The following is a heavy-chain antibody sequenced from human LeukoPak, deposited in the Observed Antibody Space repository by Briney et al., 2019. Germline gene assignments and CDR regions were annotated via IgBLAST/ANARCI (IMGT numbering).Heavy chain of an antibody. J-gene: IGHJ4*02. CDR1: GFTFSSYW. Sequence: GGSLRLSCAASGFTFSSYWMSWVRQAPGKGLEWVANINQDGSEKYYVDSVKGRFTISRDNPKKSLYLQMNSLRDEDTAVYYCARAYWGSVDYWGQGTLVTVSS. D-gene: IGHD7-27*01. CDR3: ARAYWGSVDY. CDR2: INQDGSEK. V-gene: IGHV3-7*03.